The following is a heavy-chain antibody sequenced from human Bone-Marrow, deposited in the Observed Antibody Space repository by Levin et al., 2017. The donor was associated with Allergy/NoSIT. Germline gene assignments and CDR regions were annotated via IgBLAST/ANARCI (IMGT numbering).Heavy chain of an antibody. CDR3: ARGSYFGGLSFDC. CDR1: GGSVSSGSYY. D-gene: IGHD4-23*01. CDR2: IYHSGST. V-gene: IGHV4-61*01. J-gene: IGHJ4*02. Sequence: SQTLSLTCTVSGGSVSSGSYYWSCIRQPPGKGLEWIAYIYHSGSTKYNPSLKSRVTISLDTSRNQFSLRLTSLTAADTAVYYGARGSYFGGLSFDCWGKGTLVTVSS.